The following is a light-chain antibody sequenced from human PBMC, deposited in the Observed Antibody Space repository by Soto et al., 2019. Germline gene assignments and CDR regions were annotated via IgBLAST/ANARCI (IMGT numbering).Light chain of an antibody. CDR2: DAS. V-gene: IGKV3-11*01. J-gene: IGKJ5*01. Sequence: ETVLTKSTATLSLSPGESATLSCRASQSVSTYLAWYQQKPSQAPRLLIYDASNRVTGIPARFRGSGSGTDFTLTISSLEPDDFAVYYCQQRSNWQITFGQPRLPEIK. CDR3: QQRSNWQIT. CDR1: QSVSTY.